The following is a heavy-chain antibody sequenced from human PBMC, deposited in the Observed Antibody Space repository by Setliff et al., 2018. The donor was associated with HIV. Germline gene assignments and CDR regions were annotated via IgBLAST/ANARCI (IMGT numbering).Heavy chain of an antibody. V-gene: IGHV4-59*11. CDR3: AGCITGTTHWFDP. CDR2: IYYSGST. D-gene: IGHD1-20*01. Sequence: SETLSLTCTVSGGSISSHYWSWIRQPPGKRLEWIGCIYYSGSTNYNPSLKSRVTISVDTSKNQFSLKLSSVTAADTAVYYCAGCITGTTHWFDPWGQGTLVTVSS. J-gene: IGHJ5*02. CDR1: GGSISSHY.